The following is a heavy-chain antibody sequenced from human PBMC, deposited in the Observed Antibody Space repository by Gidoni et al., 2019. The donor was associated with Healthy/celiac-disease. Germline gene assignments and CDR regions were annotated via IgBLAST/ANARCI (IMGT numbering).Heavy chain of an antibody. V-gene: IGHV1-69*06. D-gene: IGHD1-26*01. J-gene: IGHJ4*02. Sequence: QVQLVQSGAEVKKPGSSVKVSCQASGGTFSSYAISWVRQAPGQGLEWMGGIIPICGTANYAQKFQGRVTITADKSTSTAYMELSSLRSEDTAVYYCARVPSGSYYFDYWGQGTLVTVSS. CDR3: ARVPSGSYYFDY. CDR1: GGTFSSYA. CDR2: IIPICGTA.